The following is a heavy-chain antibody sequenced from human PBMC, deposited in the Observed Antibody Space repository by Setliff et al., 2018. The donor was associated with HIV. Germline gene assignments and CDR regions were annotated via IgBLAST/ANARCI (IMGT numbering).Heavy chain of an antibody. Sequence: NPSETLSLTCAVSGASISSGNWWSWVRQSPGKGLEWIGEIFHTGSTNYNPSLKSRVTISVDTSKNHFSLNVSSLTAADTAPYFCARLMPNWDYFDYWGQGTQVTVSS. J-gene: IGHJ4*02. CDR3: ARLMPNWDYFDY. CDR1: GASISSGNW. CDR2: IFHTGST. V-gene: IGHV4-4*02. D-gene: IGHD2-2*01.